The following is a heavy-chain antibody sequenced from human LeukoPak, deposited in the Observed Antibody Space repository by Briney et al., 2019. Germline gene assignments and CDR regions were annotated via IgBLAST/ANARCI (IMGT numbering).Heavy chain of an antibody. CDR3: SRDLLMYYSSSGEST. V-gene: IGHV1-2*02. J-gene: IGHJ5*02. CDR1: GYTFTGYY. Sequence: ASVKVSCKASGYTFTGYYIHWVRQAPGQGPEWMGWINPHSGATNYAQKFQGRVTMTRDTSISTAFMELSSLRSDDTAMYYCSRDLLMYYSSSGESTWGQGTQVTVSS. CDR2: INPHSGAT. D-gene: IGHD3-10*01.